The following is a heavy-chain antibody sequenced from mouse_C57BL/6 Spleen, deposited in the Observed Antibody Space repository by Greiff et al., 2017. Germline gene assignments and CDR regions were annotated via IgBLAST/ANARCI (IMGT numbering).Heavy chain of an antibody. V-gene: IGHV1-55*01. CDR2: IYPGSGST. CDR3: AIIYYYGSSYAMDY. D-gene: IGHD1-1*01. CDR1: GYTFTSYW. J-gene: IGHJ4*01. Sequence: QVQLQQPGAELVKPGASVKMSCKASGYTFTSYWITWVKQRPGQGLEWIGDIYPGSGSTTYNEKFKSKATLTVDTSSSTAYMQLSSLTSEDSAVYYCAIIYYYGSSYAMDYWGQGTSVTVSS.